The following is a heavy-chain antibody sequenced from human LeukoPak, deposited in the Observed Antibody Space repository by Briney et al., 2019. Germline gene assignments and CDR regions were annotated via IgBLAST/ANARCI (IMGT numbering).Heavy chain of an antibody. CDR3: ARARTTVTANWFDP. CDR2: IYYSGNT. CDR1: GGSINSGDYY. D-gene: IGHD4-17*01. J-gene: IGHJ5*02. Sequence: ASQTLSLTCSVSGGSINSGDYYWSWIRQHPEEGLEWIGYIYYSGNTYYNPSLKSRVTISPDTSKNQFSLKLSSVTAADTAVYYCARARTTVTANWFDPWGQGILVTVSS. V-gene: IGHV4-31*03.